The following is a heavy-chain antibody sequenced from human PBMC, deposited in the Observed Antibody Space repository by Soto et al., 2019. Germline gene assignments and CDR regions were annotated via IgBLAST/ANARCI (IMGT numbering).Heavy chain of an antibody. V-gene: IGHV3-30*18. D-gene: IGHD3-10*01. Sequence: GGSLRLSCAASGFTFSSYGMHWVRQAPGKGLEWVAVISYDGSNKYYADSVKGRFTISRDNSKNTLYLQMNSLRAEDTAVYYCAKGKSIDYYGNFEYWGQGTMVTVS. CDR3: AKGKSIDYYGNFEY. CDR1: GFTFSSYG. CDR2: ISYDGSNK. J-gene: IGHJ4*02.